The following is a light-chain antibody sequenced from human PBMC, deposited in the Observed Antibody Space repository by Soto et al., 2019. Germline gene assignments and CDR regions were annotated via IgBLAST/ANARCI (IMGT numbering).Light chain of an antibody. CDR1: SSDVGGYNY. CDR2: EVS. Sequence: QSALTQPPSASGSPGQSVTISCTGTSSDVGGYNYISWYQQHPGKAPKLMIFEVSKRPSGVPDRFSGSKSGNTASLTVSGLQAEDDADYYCSSYAGSSNLVFGGGTKLTVL. V-gene: IGLV2-8*01. J-gene: IGLJ3*02. CDR3: SSYAGSSNLV.